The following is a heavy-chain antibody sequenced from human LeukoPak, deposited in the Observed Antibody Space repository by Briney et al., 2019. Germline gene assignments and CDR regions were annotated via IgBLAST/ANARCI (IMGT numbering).Heavy chain of an antibody. D-gene: IGHD2-2*01. CDR2: IYTSGST. Sequence: SETLSLTCTVSGGSISSYYWSWIRQPAGKGLEWIGRIYTSGSTNYNPSLKSRVTMSVDTSKNQFSLKLSSVTAADTAVYYCARERQVVPAAPPYYYYYMDVWGKGTTVTVSS. CDR1: GGSISSYY. J-gene: IGHJ6*03. CDR3: ARERQVVPAAPPYYYYYMDV. V-gene: IGHV4-4*07.